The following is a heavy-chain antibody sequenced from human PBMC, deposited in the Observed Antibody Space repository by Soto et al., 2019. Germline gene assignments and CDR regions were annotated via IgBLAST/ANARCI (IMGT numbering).Heavy chain of an antibody. J-gene: IGHJ4*02. Sequence: QVQLVQSGHEVKKPGASVKVSCKTSGYTFTSYGISWVRQAPGQGLEWMGWSSTDKGKTNYAQKFQGRVTMTTDTSTSTAYMELRSLRSDDTAVYYFATRSPAVDYWGQGTLLTVSS. CDR3: ATRSPAVDY. V-gene: IGHV1-18*01. CDR2: SSTDKGKT. CDR1: GYTFTSYG.